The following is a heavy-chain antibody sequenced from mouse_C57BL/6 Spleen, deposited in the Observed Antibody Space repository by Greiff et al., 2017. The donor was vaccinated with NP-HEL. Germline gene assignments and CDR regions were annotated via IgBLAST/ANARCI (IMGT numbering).Heavy chain of an antibody. CDR1: GFTFSDYG. CDR2: ISSGSSTI. J-gene: IGHJ2*01. D-gene: IGHD1-1*01. Sequence: VKLVESGGGLVKPGGSLKLSCAASGFTFSDYGMHWVRQAPEKGLEWVAYISSGSSTIYYADTVKGRFTISRDNAKNTLFLQMTSLRSEDTAMYYCARHYAYYFDYWGQGTTLTVSS. CDR3: ARHYAYYFDY. V-gene: IGHV5-17*01.